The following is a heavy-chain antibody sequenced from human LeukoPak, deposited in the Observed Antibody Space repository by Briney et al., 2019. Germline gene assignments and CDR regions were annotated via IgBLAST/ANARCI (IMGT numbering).Heavy chain of an antibody. V-gene: IGHV5-51*01. CDR2: IYPGDSDT. CDR1: GYSFTSYW. CDR3: ARGWGKDIVVVPADLFDY. D-gene: IGHD2-2*01. J-gene: IGHJ4*02. Sequence: GESLKTSCKGSGYSFTSYWIGWVRQMPGKGLEWMGIIYPGDSDTRYSPSFQGQVTISADKSISTAYLQWSSLKASDTAMYYCARGWGKDIVVVPADLFDYWGQGTLVTVSS.